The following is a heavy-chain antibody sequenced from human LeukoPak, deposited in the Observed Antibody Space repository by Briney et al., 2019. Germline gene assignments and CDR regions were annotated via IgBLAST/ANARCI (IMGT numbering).Heavy chain of an antibody. D-gene: IGHD2-2*01. Sequence: PSETLSLTCAVSGGSISSSNWWSWVRQPPGKGLEWIGEIYHSGSTNYNPSLKSRVTISVDKSKNQFSLKLSSVTAADTAVYYCARARSQLLYYFDYWGQGTLVTVSS. J-gene: IGHJ4*02. CDR3: ARARSQLLYYFDY. CDR2: IYHSGST. CDR1: GGSISSSNW. V-gene: IGHV4-4*02.